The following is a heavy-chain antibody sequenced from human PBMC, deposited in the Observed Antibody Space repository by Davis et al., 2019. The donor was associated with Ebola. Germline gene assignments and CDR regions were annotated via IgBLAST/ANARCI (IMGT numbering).Heavy chain of an antibody. V-gene: IGHV1-18*01. CDR3: AREVGCTNGVCYIHYYYGMDV. CDR1: GYTFTSYG. D-gene: IGHD2-8*01. Sequence: ASVKVSCKASGYTFTSYGISWVRQAPGQGLEWMGWISAYNGNTNYAQKLQGRVTMTTDTSTSTAYMELRSLRSDDTAVYYCAREVGCTNGVCYIHYYYGMDVWGQGTTVTVSS. J-gene: IGHJ6*02. CDR2: ISAYNGNT.